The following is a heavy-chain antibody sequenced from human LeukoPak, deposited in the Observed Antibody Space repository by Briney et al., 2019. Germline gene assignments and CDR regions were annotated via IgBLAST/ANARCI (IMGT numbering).Heavy chain of an antibody. CDR2: IYYSGST. Sequence: SETLSLTCAVYDGSLSGYFWTWIRRPPGKGLEWIGSIYYSGSTYYNPSLKSRVTISVDTSKNQFSLKLSSVTAADTAVYYCARVRPYDSSGLRNDAFDIWGQGTMVTVSS. J-gene: IGHJ3*02. V-gene: IGHV4-34*01. D-gene: IGHD3-22*01. CDR1: DGSLSGYF. CDR3: ARVRPYDSSGLRNDAFDI.